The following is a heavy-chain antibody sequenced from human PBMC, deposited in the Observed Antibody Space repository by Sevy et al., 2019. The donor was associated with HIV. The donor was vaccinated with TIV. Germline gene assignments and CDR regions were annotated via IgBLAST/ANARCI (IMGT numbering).Heavy chain of an antibody. CDR3: ATDSVLLKGRCFDSSGYYLHY. CDR2: FDPEDGET. J-gene: IGHJ4*02. CDR1: GYIFTELS. Sequence: ASVKVSCKVSGYIFTELSMHWVRQAPGKGLEWMGGFDPEDGETIYAQKFQGRVTMTEDTSTDTAYMDLSSLRSEDTAVYYCATDSVLLKGRCFDSSGYYLHYWGQGTLVTVSS. D-gene: IGHD3-22*01. V-gene: IGHV1-24*01.